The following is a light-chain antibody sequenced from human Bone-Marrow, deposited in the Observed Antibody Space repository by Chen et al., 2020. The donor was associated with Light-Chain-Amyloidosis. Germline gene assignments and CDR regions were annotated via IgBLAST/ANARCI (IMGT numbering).Light chain of an antibody. J-gene: IGLJ2*01. CDR2: EVS. V-gene: IGLV2-23*02. CDR1: SSDVVSYNL. Sequence: QSALPQPASVSGPPGQSITISCTGTSSDVVSYNLVSCYQQHPGKAPKLLIYEVSKRPSGVSNRFSGSKSGNTASLTISGLQAEDEADYYCCSYAGSRVFGGGTKLTVL. CDR3: CSYAGSRV.